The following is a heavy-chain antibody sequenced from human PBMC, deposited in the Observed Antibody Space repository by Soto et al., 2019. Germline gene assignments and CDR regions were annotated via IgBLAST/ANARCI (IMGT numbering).Heavy chain of an antibody. V-gene: IGHV4-30-4*08. CDR1: GGSISSEYYH. Sequence: QVLLQQSGPGLVEPSQTLSLTCAVSGGSISSEYYHWTWIRQSPGKGLEWIGYIHYTGAIMYNPSFKSRLTMSVNTSKNQFSLQLTSVTAADTAVYFCAREDGGGDRDYYALGVWGQGTTVTVSS. J-gene: IGHJ6*02. CDR3: AREDGGGDRDYYALGV. D-gene: IGHD3-16*01. CDR2: IHYTGAI.